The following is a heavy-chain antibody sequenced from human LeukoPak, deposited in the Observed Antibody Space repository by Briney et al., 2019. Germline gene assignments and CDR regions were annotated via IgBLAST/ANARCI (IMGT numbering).Heavy chain of an antibody. Sequence: GGSLRLSCAASGFTFSSYSMNWVRQAPGKGLEWVSSISSSSSYIYYADSVKGRFTISRDNAKNSLYLQMYSLRAEDTAVYYCARGGGMGISRNYYYYGMDVWGQGPTVTVSS. CDR2: ISSSSSYI. CDR1: GFTFSSYS. V-gene: IGHV3-21*01. J-gene: IGHJ6*02. D-gene: IGHD3-16*01. CDR3: ARGGGMGISRNYYYYGMDV.